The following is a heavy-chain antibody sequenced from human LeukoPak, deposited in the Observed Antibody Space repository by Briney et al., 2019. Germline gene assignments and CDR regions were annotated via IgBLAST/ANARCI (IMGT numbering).Heavy chain of an antibody. V-gene: IGHV4-59*08. Sequence: SETLSLTCTVSGGSISSYYWSWIRQPPGKGLEWVGYIYYSGSTYYNPSLKSRVTISVDTSKNQFSLKLNSVTATDTAVYYCARHYGPWGQGTLVTVSS. CDR3: ARHYGP. J-gene: IGHJ4*02. CDR2: IYYSGST. D-gene: IGHD3-10*01. CDR1: GGSISSYY.